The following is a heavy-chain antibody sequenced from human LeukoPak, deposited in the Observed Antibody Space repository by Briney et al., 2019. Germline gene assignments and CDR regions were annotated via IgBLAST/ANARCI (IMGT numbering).Heavy chain of an antibody. CDR2: ISSSSSYI. V-gene: IGHV3-21*01. J-gene: IGHJ4*02. Sequence: GGSLRLSCAASGFTFSSYSMNWVRQAPGKGLEWVSSISSSSSYIYYADSVKGRFTISRDNAKNSLYLQMNSLRAEDTAVYYCAKEAPYCGGDCYGVFDYWGQGNLVTVSS. CDR1: GFTFSSYS. D-gene: IGHD2-21*02. CDR3: AKEAPYCGGDCYGVFDY.